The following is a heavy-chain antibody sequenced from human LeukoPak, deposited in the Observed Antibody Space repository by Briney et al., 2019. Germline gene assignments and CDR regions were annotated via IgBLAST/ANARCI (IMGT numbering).Heavy chain of an antibody. V-gene: IGHV4-39*07. CDR3: ARVLIVVVPAATSYYFDY. Sequence: SGTLSLTCTVSGGSISSSSYYWGWIRQPPGKGLEWIGSIYYSGSTYYNPSLKSRVTISVDTSKNQFSLKLSSVTAADTAVYYCARVLIVVVPAATSYYFDYWGQGTLVTVSS. CDR1: GGSISSSSYY. D-gene: IGHD2-2*01. CDR2: IYYSGST. J-gene: IGHJ4*02.